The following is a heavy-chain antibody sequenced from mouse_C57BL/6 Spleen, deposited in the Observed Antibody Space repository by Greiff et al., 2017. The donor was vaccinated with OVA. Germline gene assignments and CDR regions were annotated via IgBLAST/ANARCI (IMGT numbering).Heavy chain of an antibody. J-gene: IGHJ3*01. D-gene: IGHD2-5*01. CDR1: GFTFSSYC. CDR3: ARQSSNWCAY. Sequence: EVMLVESGGDLVKPGGSLKLSCAASGFTFSSYCMSWVRQTPDKRLEWVAIISSGGSYTYYPDSVKGRFTISRDNAKNTLYLQLSSLKSEDTAVYYCARQSSNWCAYGGQGTLVTVSA. CDR2: ISSGGSYT. V-gene: IGHV5-6*01.